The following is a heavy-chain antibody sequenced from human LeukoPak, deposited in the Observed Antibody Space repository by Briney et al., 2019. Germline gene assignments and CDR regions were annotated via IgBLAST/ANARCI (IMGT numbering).Heavy chain of an antibody. Sequence: GGSLRLSCAASGFTFSSYSMNWVRQAPGKGLEWVSYISSSSSTIYYADSVKGRFTISRDNAKNSLYLQMKSLRDEDTAVYYCARGRGAVDPWGQGTLVTVSS. V-gene: IGHV3-48*02. D-gene: IGHD1-26*01. CDR3: ARGRGAVDP. CDR2: ISSSSSTI. J-gene: IGHJ5*02. CDR1: GFTFSSYS.